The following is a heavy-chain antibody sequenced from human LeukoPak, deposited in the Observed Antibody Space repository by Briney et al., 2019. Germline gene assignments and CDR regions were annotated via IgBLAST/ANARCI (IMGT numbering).Heavy chain of an antibody. V-gene: IGHV4-34*01. CDR1: GGSFCGYY. CDR2: INQSGNT. CDR3: ARNSAYSSSSGTNL. J-gene: IGHJ4*02. Sequence: PSETLFLTCAVYGGSFCGYYWNWIRQPPGKGLEWIGEINQSGNTNYNPSLKSRVTISVDTSKSQFSLKLTSVTAADTAVYFCARNSAYSSSSGTNLWGQGTLVTVSS. D-gene: IGHD6-6*01.